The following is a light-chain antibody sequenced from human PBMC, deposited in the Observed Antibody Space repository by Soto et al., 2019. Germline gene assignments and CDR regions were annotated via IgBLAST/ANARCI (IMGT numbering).Light chain of an antibody. CDR3: QSYDSSLSGV. Sequence: SVLTQPPSVSGAPGQGVTISCTGSSSNIGAGHDVHWYQQLPGTAPKLLIYGNSNRPSGVPDRFSGSKSGTSASLAITGLQAEDEADYYCQSYDSSLSGVFGTGTKLTVL. V-gene: IGLV1-40*01. CDR1: SSNIGAGHD. CDR2: GNS. J-gene: IGLJ1*01.